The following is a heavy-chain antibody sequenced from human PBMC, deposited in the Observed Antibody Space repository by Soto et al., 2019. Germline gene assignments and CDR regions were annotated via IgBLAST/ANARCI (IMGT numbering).Heavy chain of an antibody. CDR2: IYYSGRT. CDR1: GGSISSGGYY. J-gene: IGHJ4*02. V-gene: IGHV4-31*03. D-gene: IGHD4-4*01. CDR3: GREGGYRGLQFADY. Sequence: QVQLQESGPGLVKPSQTLSLTCTVSGGSISSGGYYWSWIRQHPGKGLEWIGYIYYSGRTYYNPSIKSRITIAVDQSKKQFSLKLGSVTAADTAVYYCGREGGYRGLQFADYWGQGTLVTVSS.